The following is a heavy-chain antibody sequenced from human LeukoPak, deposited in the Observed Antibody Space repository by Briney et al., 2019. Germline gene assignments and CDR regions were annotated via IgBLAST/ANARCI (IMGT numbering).Heavy chain of an antibody. CDR3: ASHPDDILTPFDY. CDR2: IYYSGST. Sequence: ETLTLTCTVSGVSISSSSYYWGWIRQPPGKGLEWIGSIYYSGSTYYNPSLKSRVTISVDTSKNQFSLKLSSVTAADTAVYYCASHPDDILTPFDYWGQGTLVTVSS. D-gene: IGHD3-9*01. CDR1: GVSISSSSYY. V-gene: IGHV4-39*01. J-gene: IGHJ4*02.